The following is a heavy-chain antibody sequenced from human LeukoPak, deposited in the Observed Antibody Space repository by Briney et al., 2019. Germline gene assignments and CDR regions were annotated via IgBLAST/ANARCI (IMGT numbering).Heavy chain of an antibody. CDR2: IIPIFGTT. D-gene: IGHD3-16*01. CDR3: ARDDDSRDPPHFDY. J-gene: IGHJ4*02. CDR1: LCIFINYA. V-gene: IGHV1-69*06. Sequence: SVNDSFKASLCIFINYAINELRQPPAQGLDWMGGIIPIFGTTNYAQKFRGRVTITADKSKKTAYMELSSLRSEDTAVYYCARDDDSRDPPHFDYWGQGTLVTVSS.